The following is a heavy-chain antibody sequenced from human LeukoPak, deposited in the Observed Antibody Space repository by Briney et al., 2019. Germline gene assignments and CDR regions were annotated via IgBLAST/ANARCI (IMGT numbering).Heavy chain of an antibody. V-gene: IGHV4-59*01. J-gene: IGHJ4*02. CDR3: AGSGIAVAGTGPIDY. CDR1: GGSISSYY. D-gene: IGHD6-19*01. CDR2: IYYSGST. Sequence: KASGTLSLTCTVSGGSISSYYWSWIRQPPGKGLEWIGYIYYSGSTNYNPSLKSRVTISVDTSKNQFSLKLSSVTAADTAVYYCAGSGIAVAGTGPIDYWGQGALVTVSS.